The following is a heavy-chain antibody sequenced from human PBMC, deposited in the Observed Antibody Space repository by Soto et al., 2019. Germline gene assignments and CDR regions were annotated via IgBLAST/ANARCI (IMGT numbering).Heavy chain of an antibody. CDR2: ISYDGSNK. Sequence: GGSLKLSCAASGFSFSSYAMHWVRQAPGKGLEWVAVISYDGSNKYYADSVKGRFTISRDNSKNTLYLQMNSLRAEDTAVYYCAREGSALSGNYYDPDAFDIWGQGTMVTVSS. V-gene: IGHV3-30-3*01. J-gene: IGHJ3*02. CDR1: GFSFSSYA. CDR3: AREGSALSGNYYDPDAFDI. D-gene: IGHD1-26*01.